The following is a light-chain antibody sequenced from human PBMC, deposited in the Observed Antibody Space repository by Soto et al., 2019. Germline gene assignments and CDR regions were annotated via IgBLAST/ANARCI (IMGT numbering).Light chain of an antibody. J-gene: IGLJ3*02. Sequence: QSVLTQPPSVSAAPGQTVTLSCSGSSSNIGNNYVSWYQQLPGTAPKLLIYDNNKRPSGIPDRFSGSKSGTSATLDITGLQTGDEADYYCGTWDTSLSAVVFGGGTKLAVL. CDR2: DNN. CDR3: GTWDTSLSAVV. CDR1: SSNIGNNY. V-gene: IGLV1-51*01.